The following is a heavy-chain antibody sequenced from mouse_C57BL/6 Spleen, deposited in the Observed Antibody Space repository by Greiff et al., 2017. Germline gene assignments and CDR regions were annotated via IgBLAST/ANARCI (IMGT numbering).Heavy chain of an antibody. J-gene: IGHJ2*01. CDR2: IYPGGGYT. D-gene: IGHD2-5*01. CDR3: ARYSNYVFDY. CDR1: GYTFTNYW. V-gene: IGHV1-63*01. Sequence: VQLQQSGAELVRPGTSVKMSCKASGYTFTNYWIGWAKQRPGHGLEWIGDIYPGGGYTNYNEKFKGKATLTADKSSSTAYMQFSSLTSEDSAVYYCARYSNYVFDYWGQGTTLTVSS.